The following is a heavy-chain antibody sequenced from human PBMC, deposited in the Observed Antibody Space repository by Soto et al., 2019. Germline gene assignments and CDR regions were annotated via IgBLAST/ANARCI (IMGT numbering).Heavy chain of an antibody. CDR1: GGSFSGYY. CDR2: INHSGST. CDR3: ARDKITGLXDY. V-gene: IGHV4-34*01. J-gene: IGHJ4*02. Sequence: ETLSLTCAVYGGSFSGYYWTWIRQPPGTGLEWIGEINHSGSTNYNPSLKSRVTISVDTSKNQFSLKLTSVTAADTAVYYCARDKITGLXDYWGQGTLVTVSS. D-gene: IGHD2-8*02.